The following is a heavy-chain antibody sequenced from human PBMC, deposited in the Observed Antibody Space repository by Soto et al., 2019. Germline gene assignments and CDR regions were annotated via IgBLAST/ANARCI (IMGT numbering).Heavy chain of an antibody. CDR1: GFTFSAYA. Sequence: EVQLLESGGGLVQPGGSLRLSCAASGFTFSAYAMGWVRQAPGKGLEWVSTIHGGGGATHYADSVKGRFTISRDDSKNTLSAQMNSLRAEDTAVYYCAKFERHPLEYWYLDFWGRGTLVTVSS. J-gene: IGHJ2*01. CDR2: IHGGGGAT. CDR3: AKFERHPLEYWYLDF. D-gene: IGHD1-1*01. V-gene: IGHV3-23*01.